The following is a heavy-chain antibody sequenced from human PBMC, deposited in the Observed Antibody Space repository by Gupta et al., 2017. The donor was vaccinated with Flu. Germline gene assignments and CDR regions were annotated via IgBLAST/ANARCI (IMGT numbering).Heavy chain of an antibody. J-gene: IGHJ5*02. V-gene: IGHV1-69*06. CDR2: IIPIFGTA. D-gene: IGHD1-26*01. Sequence: QVQLVQSGAEVKKPGSSVKVSCKASGGTFSSYAISWVRQAPGQGLEWMGGIIPIFGTANYAQKFQGRVTITADKSTSTAYMELSSLRSEDTAVYYCARKYSGSYFSIRSTSGWFDPWGQGTLVTVSS. CDR3: ARKYSGSYFSIRSTSGWFDP. CDR1: GGTFSSYA.